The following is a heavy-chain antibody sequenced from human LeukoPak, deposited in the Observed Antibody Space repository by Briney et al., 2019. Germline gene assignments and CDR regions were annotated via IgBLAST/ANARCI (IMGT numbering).Heavy chain of an antibody. V-gene: IGHV3-74*01. J-gene: IGHJ4*02. Sequence: GGSLRLSCAASGFTFINDWMHWVRQAPGKGLVWVSRINTDGSTTTYADSVKGRFTISRDNAKNTLYLQMNSLRVEDTAVYYCARGRGGIDHYWGEGTRVIVSS. D-gene: IGHD1-26*01. CDR3: ARGRGGIDHY. CDR2: INTDGSTT. CDR1: GFTFINDW.